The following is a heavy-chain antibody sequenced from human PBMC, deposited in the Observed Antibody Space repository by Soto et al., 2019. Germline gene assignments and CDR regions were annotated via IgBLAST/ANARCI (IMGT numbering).Heavy chain of an antibody. CDR3: AKDDVSGDGLWLVSD. CDR2: ITGSGLTI. D-gene: IGHD2-21*02. Sequence: PGGSLRLSCAASGFTFSSFGMHWVRQAPGKGQEWVSGITGSGLTIEHSASVKGRFTISRDNSKNTVYLQMNSLRAEDTAIYYCAKDDVSGDGLWLVSDWGQGTPVTVSS. J-gene: IGHJ4*02. CDR1: GFTFSSFG. V-gene: IGHV3-23*01.